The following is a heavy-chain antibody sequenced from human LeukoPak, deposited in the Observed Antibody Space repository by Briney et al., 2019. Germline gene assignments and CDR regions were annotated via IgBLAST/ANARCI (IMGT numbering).Heavy chain of an antibody. CDR3: VRDFQGY. V-gene: IGHV3-66*01. CDR1: GFTVNNNY. J-gene: IGHJ4*02. CDR2: IYSGGST. D-gene: IGHD2-15*01. Sequence: GGSLRLSCAASGFTVNNNYMTWVRQAPGKGLEWVSVIYSGGSTYYADSVKGRFTISRDNARNSLFPQMNGLRAEDTAVYYCVRDFQGYWGQGTLVTVSS.